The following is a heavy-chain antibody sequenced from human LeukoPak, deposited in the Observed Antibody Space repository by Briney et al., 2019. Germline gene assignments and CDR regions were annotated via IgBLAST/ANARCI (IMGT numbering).Heavy chain of an antibody. CDR1: GGSFSGYY. CDR2: INHSGST. J-gene: IGHJ5*02. CDR3: ARGRVLWFGELYPRWFDP. D-gene: IGHD3-10*01. Sequence: SETLSLTCAVYGGSFSGYYWSWIRQPPGKGLEWIGAINHSGSTNYNPSLKSRVTISVDTSKNQFSLKLSSVTAADTAVYYCARGRVLWFGELYPRWFDPWGQGTLVTVSS. V-gene: IGHV4-34*01.